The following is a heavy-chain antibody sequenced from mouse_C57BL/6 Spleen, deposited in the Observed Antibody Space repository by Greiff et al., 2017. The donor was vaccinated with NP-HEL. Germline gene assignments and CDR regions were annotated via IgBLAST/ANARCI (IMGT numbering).Heavy chain of an antibody. CDR3: ARGAPIYYGNYGYFDV. J-gene: IGHJ1*03. D-gene: IGHD2-1*01. CDR1: GYTFTTYP. CDR2: FHPYNDDT. Sequence: QVQLKQSGAELVKPGASVKMSCKASGYTFTTYPIEWMKQNHGKSLEWIGNFHPYNDDTKYNEKFKGKATLTVEKSSSTVYLELSRLTSDDSAVYYCARGAPIYYGNYGYFDVWGTGTTVTVSS. V-gene: IGHV1-47*01.